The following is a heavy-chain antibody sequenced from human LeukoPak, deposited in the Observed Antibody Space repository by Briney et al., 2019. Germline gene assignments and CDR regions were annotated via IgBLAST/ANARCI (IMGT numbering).Heavy chain of an antibody. D-gene: IGHD2-2*01. V-gene: IGHV1-69*13. J-gene: IGHJ4*02. CDR2: IIPIFGTA. CDR3: ARDGCSSTSCYVYYFDY. CDR1: VGTFSSYA. Sequence: SVKVSCKSSVGTFSSYAISWVRQAPGQGLEWMGGIIPIFGTANYAQKFQGRVTITADESTSTAYMELSSLRSEDTAVYYCARDGCSSTSCYVYYFDYWGQGTLVTVSS.